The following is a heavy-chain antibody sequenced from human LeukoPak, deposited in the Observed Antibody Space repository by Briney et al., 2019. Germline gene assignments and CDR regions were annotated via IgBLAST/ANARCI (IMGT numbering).Heavy chain of an antibody. D-gene: IGHD5-18*01. J-gene: IGHJ3*02. CDR2: INHSGST. CDR1: GGSFSGYY. Sequence: SETLSLTCAVYGGSFSGYYWSWIRQPPGKGLEWIGEINHSGSTNYNPSLKSRVTISVDTSKNQFSLKLSSVTAADTAVYYCARTLQLWSDAFDIWGQGTMVTVSS. V-gene: IGHV4-34*01. CDR3: ARTLQLWSDAFDI.